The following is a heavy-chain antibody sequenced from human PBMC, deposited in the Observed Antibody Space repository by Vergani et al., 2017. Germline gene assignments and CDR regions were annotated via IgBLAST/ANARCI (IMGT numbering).Heavy chain of an antibody. J-gene: IGHJ4*02. CDR3: ARHVTQDYYNDSDYFDY. CDR2: MDYNGRA. Sequence: QVQLQESGPGLVKPSQTLSLTCSVSGVSVSSTAFYWGWIRQPPGKGLEWIGSMDYNGRAYYTPSLRRRVAISIDTSKMQFSLKLYSLTAADTAIYYCARHVTQDYYNDSDYFDYWGLGTLVTVSS. V-gene: IGHV4-39*01. D-gene: IGHD3-22*01. CDR1: GVSVSSTAFY.